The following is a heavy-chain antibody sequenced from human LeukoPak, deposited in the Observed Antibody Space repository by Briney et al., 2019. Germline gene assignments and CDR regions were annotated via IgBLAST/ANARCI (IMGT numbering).Heavy chain of an antibody. Sequence: GGSLRLSCAASGFTFRSHGMHWVRQAPGKGLEWVALIWFDGSNKYYADSVKGRFTISRDNSKNTPYLQMNSLRAEDTAVYYCARDTDSSGYSDWGQGTLVTVSS. CDR1: GFTFRSHG. V-gene: IGHV3-33*01. CDR2: IWFDGSNK. J-gene: IGHJ4*02. CDR3: ARDTDSSGYSD. D-gene: IGHD3-22*01.